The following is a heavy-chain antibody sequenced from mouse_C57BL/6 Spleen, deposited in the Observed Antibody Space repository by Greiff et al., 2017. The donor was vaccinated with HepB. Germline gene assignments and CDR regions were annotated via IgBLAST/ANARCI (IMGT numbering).Heavy chain of an antibody. CDR2: IHPNSGST. CDR1: GYTFTSYW. D-gene: IGHD2-4*01. Sequence: QVQLQQPGAELVKPGASVKLSCKASGYTFTSYWMHWVKQRPGQGLEWIGMIHPNSGSTNYNEKFKSKATLTVDKSSSTAYMQLSSLTSEDSAVYYCARSPMTTGLWYFDVWGTGTTVTVSS. V-gene: IGHV1-64*01. CDR3: ARSPMTTGLWYFDV. J-gene: IGHJ1*03.